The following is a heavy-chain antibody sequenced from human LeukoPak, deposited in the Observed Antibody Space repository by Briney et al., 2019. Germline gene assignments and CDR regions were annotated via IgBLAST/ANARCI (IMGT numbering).Heavy chain of an antibody. CDR1: GFPFSDNW. J-gene: IGHJ4*02. CDR2: ISSSSSYI. D-gene: IGHD3-10*01. CDR3: ARDYYGSGSYSVFDY. Sequence: PGGSLRLSCAASGFPFSDNWMNWVRQAPGKGLEWVSSISSSSSYIYYADSVKGRFTISRDNAKNSLYLQMNSLRAEDTAVYYCARDYYGSGSYSVFDYWGQGTLVTVSS. V-gene: IGHV3-21*01.